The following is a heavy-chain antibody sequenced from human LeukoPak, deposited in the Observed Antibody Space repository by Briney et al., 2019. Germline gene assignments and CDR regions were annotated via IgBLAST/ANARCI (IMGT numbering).Heavy chain of an antibody. J-gene: IGHJ4*02. D-gene: IGHD5-18*01. CDR3: SRLRGYSYGYADS. Sequence: GGSLRLSCAASGFTFSSYSMNWVRQAPGKGLEWVSYISSSGSTIDYADSVKGRFTISRDNAKNSLYLQMNSLRAEDTAVYYCSRLRGYSYGYADSWGPGTLVTVSS. V-gene: IGHV3-48*04. CDR2: ISSSGSTI. CDR1: GFTFSSYS.